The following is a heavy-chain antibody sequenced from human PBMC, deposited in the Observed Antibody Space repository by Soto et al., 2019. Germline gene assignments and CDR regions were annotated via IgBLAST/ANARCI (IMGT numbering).Heavy chain of an antibody. D-gene: IGHD2-21*02. CDR3: ARGGPNCSHFDY. V-gene: IGHV3-33*01. J-gene: IGHJ4*02. CDR2: IWYDGSDK. CDR1: GFTFRNYG. Sequence: VQLVESGGGLVQPGKSVRLSCAASGFTFRNYGMHWVRQAPGKGLEWVAGIWYDGSDKYYVDSVKGRFTISRDNSKNTLYLRMDSLRAEYTAVYYWARGGPNCSHFDYGGQGTLVTVSS.